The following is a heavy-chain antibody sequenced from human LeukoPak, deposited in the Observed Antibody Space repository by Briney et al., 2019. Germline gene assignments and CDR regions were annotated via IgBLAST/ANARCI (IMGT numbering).Heavy chain of an antibody. J-gene: IGHJ4*02. CDR1: GFTFSSYA. CDR2: ISGSGGST. V-gene: IGHV3-23*01. CDR3: ARASDYGEVEGTFDY. D-gene: IGHD4-17*01. Sequence: PGGSLRLSCAASGFTFSSYAMSWVRQAPGKGLEWVSAISGSGGSTYYADSVKGRFTISRDNAKNSLYLQMNSLRAEDTAVYYCARASDYGEVEGTFDYWGQGTLVTVSS.